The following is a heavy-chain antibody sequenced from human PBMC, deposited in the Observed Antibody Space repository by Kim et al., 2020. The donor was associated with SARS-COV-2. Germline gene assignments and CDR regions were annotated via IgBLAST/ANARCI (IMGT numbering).Heavy chain of an antibody. D-gene: IGHD2-2*01. CDR3: ASPVAPAAGYYYYYGMDV. Sequence: GESLKISCKGSGYSFTSYWISWVRQMPGKGLEWMGRIDPSDSYTNYSPSFQGHVTISADKSISTAYLQWSSLKASDTAMYYCASPVAPAAGYYYYYGMDVWGQGTTVTVSS. J-gene: IGHJ6*02. V-gene: IGHV5-10-1*01. CDR1: GYSFTSYW. CDR2: IDPSDSYT.